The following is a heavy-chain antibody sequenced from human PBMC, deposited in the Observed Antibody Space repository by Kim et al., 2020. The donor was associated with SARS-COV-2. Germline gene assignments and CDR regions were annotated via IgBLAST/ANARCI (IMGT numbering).Heavy chain of an antibody. D-gene: IGHD2-8*02. CDR3: AKIRWDFTDYGMDV. Sequence: ADSGKGRFTISRDNAKNSLDLQMNSLRAEDTALYYCAKIRWDFTDYGMDVWGQGTTVTVSS. J-gene: IGHJ6*02. V-gene: IGHV3-9*01.